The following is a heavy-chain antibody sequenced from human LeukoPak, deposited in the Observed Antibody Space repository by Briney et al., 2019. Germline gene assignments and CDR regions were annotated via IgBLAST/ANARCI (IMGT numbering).Heavy chain of an antibody. Sequence: SETLSLTCAVYGGSFSGYYWSWIGQPPGKGLEWIGEINHSGSTNYNPSIKSRVTISVDTSKNQFSLKLSSVTAADSAVYYCARDPGYSYGPEGYWGQGTLVTVSS. V-gene: IGHV4-34*01. J-gene: IGHJ4*02. CDR3: ARDPGYSYGPEGY. CDR2: INHSGST. D-gene: IGHD5-18*01. CDR1: GGSFSGYY.